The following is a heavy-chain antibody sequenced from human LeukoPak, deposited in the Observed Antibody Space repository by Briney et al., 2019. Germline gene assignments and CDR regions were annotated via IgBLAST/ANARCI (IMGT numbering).Heavy chain of an antibody. CDR2: MYYSGNT. CDR1: GGSISSHY. Sequence: SETLSLTCSVSGGSISSHYWSWIRQPPGKGLVWIAHMYYSGNTKYNPSLKSRVTISVDTSKTQFSLKLSSATAADTAVYYCARHHIAVGDISWGQGTLVTVSS. D-gene: IGHD2-2*01. V-gene: IGHV4-59*08. J-gene: IGHJ5*02. CDR3: ARHHIAVGDIS.